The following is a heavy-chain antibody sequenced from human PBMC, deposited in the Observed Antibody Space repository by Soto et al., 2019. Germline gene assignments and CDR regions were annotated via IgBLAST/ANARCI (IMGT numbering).Heavy chain of an antibody. CDR2: ITGSRSTI. V-gene: IGHV3-48*02. Sequence: PGGSLRLSCAASGFTFNRYSMNWVRQAPGKGLEWISYITGSRSTIYYADSVKGRFTISRDNAKNSLFLQMNSLRDEDTAMYCCARDNGMAGSFDPWGQGTL. J-gene: IGHJ5*02. CDR1: GFTFNRYS. D-gene: IGHD2-8*01. CDR3: ARDNGMAGSFDP.